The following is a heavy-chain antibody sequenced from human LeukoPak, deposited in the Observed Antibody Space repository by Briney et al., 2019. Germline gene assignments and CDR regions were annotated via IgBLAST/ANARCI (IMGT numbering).Heavy chain of an antibody. CDR2: IGTAGDT. CDR3: ARGGNRYCSSGSCYMFDY. CDR1: GFTFSSYD. D-gene: IGHD2-15*01. Sequence: PGGSLRLSCAASGFTFSSYDMHSVRQATGKGLEWVSAIGTAGDTYYPGSVKGRFTISRENAKNSLYLQMNSLRAGDTAVYYCARGGNRYCSSGSCYMFDYWGQGTLVTVSS. J-gene: IGHJ4*02. V-gene: IGHV3-13*01.